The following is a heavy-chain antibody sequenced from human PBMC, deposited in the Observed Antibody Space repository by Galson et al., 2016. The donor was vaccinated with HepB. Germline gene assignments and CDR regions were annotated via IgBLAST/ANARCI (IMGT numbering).Heavy chain of an antibody. J-gene: IGHJ4*02. Sequence: SLRLSCAASGFTFSSFAMHWVRQAPGKGLEWVAGISYDGSTEYYADSVRGRFTISRDNSKNTQSLQMNNLRTEDTAVYYCAKSSGGVGGVNDYWGQGTLVTVSS. CDR3: AKSSGGVGGVNDY. CDR2: ISYDGSTE. V-gene: IGHV3-30*18. D-gene: IGHD3-16*01. CDR1: GFTFSSFA.